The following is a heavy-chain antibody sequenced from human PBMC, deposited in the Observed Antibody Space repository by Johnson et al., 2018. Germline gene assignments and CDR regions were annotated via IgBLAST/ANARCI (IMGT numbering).Heavy chain of an antibody. D-gene: IGHD5-18*01. CDR2: IIPIFGTA. V-gene: IGHV1-69*12. CDR1: RGTFSSYA. CDR3: ARSSGYSYGSYYYYAMDV. Sequence: QVQLVQSGAEVKKPGSSVKVSCKASRGTFSSYAINWVRQAPGQGLEWMGGIIPIFGTANYAQKFQGRVTIIADESTSTAYMELSSLRSEDTAVYYCARSSGYSYGSYYYYAMDVWGQGTTVTVSS. J-gene: IGHJ6*02.